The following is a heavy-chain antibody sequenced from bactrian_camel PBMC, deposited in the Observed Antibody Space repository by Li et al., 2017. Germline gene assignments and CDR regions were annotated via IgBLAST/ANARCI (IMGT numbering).Heavy chain of an antibody. D-gene: IGHD3*01. Sequence: HVQLVESGGGSVQAGGSLTLSCEVSGFTYTKTCMAWYRQAPGKEREGVARISPADGTTAYADSVKGRFTISQDLGKNTVVLQMNSLKPEDTAMYYCAADVLFPKQLAVPPCTGLAAYEHNYWGQGTQVTVS. J-gene: IGHJ4*01. V-gene: IGHV3S63*01. CDR3: AADVLFPKQLAVPPCTGLAAYEHNY. CDR1: GFTYTKTC. CDR2: ISPADGTT.